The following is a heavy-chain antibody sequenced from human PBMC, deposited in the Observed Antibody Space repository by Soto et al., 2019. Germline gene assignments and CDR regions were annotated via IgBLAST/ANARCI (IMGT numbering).Heavy chain of an antibody. V-gene: IGHV3-23*01. CDR2: ISGSGGST. CDR3: AKGRGYCSSTSCYVGSDY. CDR1: GFTFSSYA. Sequence: EVQLLESGGGLVQPGGSLRLSCAASGFTFSSYAMSWVRQAPGKGLEWVSAISGSGGSTYYADSVKGRFTISRDNSKNTLYLQMNSLRAEHTAVYYCAKGRGYCSSTSCYVGSDYWGQGTLVTVSS. J-gene: IGHJ4*02. D-gene: IGHD2-2*01.